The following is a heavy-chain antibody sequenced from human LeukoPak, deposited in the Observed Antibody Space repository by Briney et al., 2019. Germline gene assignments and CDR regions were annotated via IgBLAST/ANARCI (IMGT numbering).Heavy chain of an antibody. CDR2: IIPMFGTT. CDR1: GGTFSSYS. J-gene: IGHJ3*02. CDR3: ASGYYDFWSGSTDAFDI. Sequence: SVKVSCKASGGTFSSYSISWVRQAPGQGLEWMGRIIPMFGTTSYAQKFQGRVTITTDESTSTAYMELSSLRSEDTAVYYCASGYYDFWSGSTDAFDIWGPGTMVTVSS. D-gene: IGHD3-3*01. V-gene: IGHV1-69*05.